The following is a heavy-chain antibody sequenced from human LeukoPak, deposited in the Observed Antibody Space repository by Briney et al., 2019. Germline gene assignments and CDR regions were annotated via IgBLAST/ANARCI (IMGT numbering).Heavy chain of an antibody. CDR1: GFTFSSYE. CDR2: ISSSGSTI. V-gene: IGHV3-48*03. Sequence: GGSLRLSCAASGFTFSSYEVNWVRQAPGKGLEWVSYISSSGSTIYYADSVKGRFTISRDNAKNSLYLQMNSLRAEDTAVYYCARDVSNWFDPWGQGTLVTVSS. J-gene: IGHJ5*02. CDR3: ARDVSNWFDP.